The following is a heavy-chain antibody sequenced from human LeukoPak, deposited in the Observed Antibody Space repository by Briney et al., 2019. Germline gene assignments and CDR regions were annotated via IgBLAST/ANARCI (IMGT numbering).Heavy chain of an antibody. CDR3: ARDYCSGGSCYLGY. D-gene: IGHD2-15*01. Sequence: SETLSLTCTVSGGSISSYYWSWIRQPPGKGLEWIGYIYYSGSTNYNPSLKSRVTISVDTSKNQFSLKLSSVTAADTAVYYCARDYCSGGSCYLGYWGQGTLVTVSS. J-gene: IGHJ4*02. V-gene: IGHV4-59*01. CDR1: GGSISSYY. CDR2: IYYSGST.